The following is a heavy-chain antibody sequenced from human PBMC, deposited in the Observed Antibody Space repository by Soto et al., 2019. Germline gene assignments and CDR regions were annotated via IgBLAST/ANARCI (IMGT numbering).Heavy chain of an antibody. CDR1: GFTFSSYA. D-gene: IGHD2-21*01. Sequence: HTGGSLRLSCAASGFTFSSYAMSWVRQAPGKGLEWVSAISGSGGSTYYADSVKGRFTISRDNSKNTLYLQMNSLRAEDTAVYYCAKGLLGWLGPDYWGQGTLVTVSS. J-gene: IGHJ4*02. CDR3: AKGLLGWLGPDY. V-gene: IGHV3-23*01. CDR2: ISGSGGST.